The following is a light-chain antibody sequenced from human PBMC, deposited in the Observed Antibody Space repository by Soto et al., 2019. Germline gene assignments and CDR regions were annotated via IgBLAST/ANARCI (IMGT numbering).Light chain of an antibody. J-gene: IGLJ1*01. CDR1: SSDVGGYNY. CDR2: DVS. CDR3: SSYAGTYIV. V-gene: IGLV2-8*01. Sequence: QSALTQPPSASGSPGQSVTISCTGTSSDVGGYNYVSWYQQHPGKAPKLMIYDVSQRPSGVPDRFSGSKSGNTASLTVSGLQAEDEADYYYSSYAGTYIVFGTGTKVTVL.